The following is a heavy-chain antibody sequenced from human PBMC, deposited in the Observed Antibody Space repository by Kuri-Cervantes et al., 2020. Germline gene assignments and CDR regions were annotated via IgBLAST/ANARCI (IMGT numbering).Heavy chain of an antibody. CDR2: IIPIFGTA. CDR3: AREGGGTTVTTFFDY. D-gene: IGHD4-17*01. Sequence: SVKVSCKASGGTFSSYAISWVRQAPGQGLEWMGGIIPIFGTANYAQKFQGRVTITGDESTSTAYMELSSLRSEDTVVYYCAREGGGTTVTTFFDYWGQGTLGTVSS. V-gene: IGHV1-69*13. J-gene: IGHJ4*02. CDR1: GGTFSSYA.